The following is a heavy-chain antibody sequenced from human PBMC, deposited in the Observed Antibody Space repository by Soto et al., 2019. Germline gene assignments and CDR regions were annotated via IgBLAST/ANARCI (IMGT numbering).Heavy chain of an antibody. J-gene: IGHJ5*02. V-gene: IGHV1-8*01. D-gene: IGHD6-13*01. Sequence: QVQLVQSGAEVKKPGASVKVSCKASGYTFTSYDINWVRQATGQGLEWMGWMNPNSGNTGYAQKFXGXGPXTRNTSRSTAYMELSSLRSEDTAVYYCARERSAAGTGWFDPWGQGTLVTVSS. CDR1: GYTFTSYD. CDR2: MNPNSGNT. CDR3: ARERSAAGTGWFDP.